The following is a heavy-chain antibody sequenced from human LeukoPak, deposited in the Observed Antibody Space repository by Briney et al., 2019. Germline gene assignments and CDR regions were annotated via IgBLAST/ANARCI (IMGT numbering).Heavy chain of an antibody. V-gene: IGHV3-48*03. Sequence: PGGSLRLSCAASGFTFSSYEMNWVRQAPGEGLEWVSYISSSGRMIHYADSVKGRFTISRDNAKNTLYLQMNSLRADDTAVYYCARVDSYGPTFDYWGQGTLSPSPQ. CDR1: GFTFSSYE. D-gene: IGHD5-18*01. CDR2: ISSSGRMI. CDR3: ARVDSYGPTFDY. J-gene: IGHJ4*02.